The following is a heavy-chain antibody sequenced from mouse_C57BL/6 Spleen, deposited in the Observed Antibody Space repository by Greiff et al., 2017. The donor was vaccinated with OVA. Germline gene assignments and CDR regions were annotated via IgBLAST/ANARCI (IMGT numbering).Heavy chain of an antibody. D-gene: IGHD2-4*01. CDR3: ARDDDDGGAMDY. J-gene: IGHJ4*01. CDR2: ISDGGSYT. CDR1: GFTFSSYA. V-gene: IGHV5-4*01. Sequence: DVKLVESGGGLVKPGGSLKLSCAASGFTFSSYAMSWVRQTPEKRLEWVATISDGGSYTYYPDYVKGRFTISRDNAKNNLYLQMSHLKSEDTAMNYCARDDDDGGAMDYWGQGTSVTVSS.